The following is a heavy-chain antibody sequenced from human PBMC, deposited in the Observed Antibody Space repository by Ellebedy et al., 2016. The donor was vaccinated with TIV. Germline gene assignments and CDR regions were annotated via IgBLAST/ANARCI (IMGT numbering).Heavy chain of an antibody. Sequence: PGGSLRLSCVASGFTLGSYAMHWVRQAPGKGLEWVAVISYDGNNRYYADSVKGRFTISRDNSKNKVYLQMNSLTADDTAVYYCARGSSWTAVYYFDYWGQGTLVTASS. CDR1: GFTLGSYA. CDR3: ARGSSWTAVYYFDY. D-gene: IGHD6-13*01. V-gene: IGHV3-30*04. J-gene: IGHJ4*02. CDR2: ISYDGNNR.